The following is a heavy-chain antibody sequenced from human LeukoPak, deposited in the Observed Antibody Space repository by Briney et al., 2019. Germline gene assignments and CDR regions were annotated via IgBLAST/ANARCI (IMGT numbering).Heavy chain of an antibody. Sequence: PSETLSLTCAVYGGSFSGYYWSWIRQPPGKGLEWIGEINHSGSTNYNPSLKSRVTISVDTSKNQFSLKLSSVTAADTAVYYCARGLYSSSLGIDYWGQGTLVTVSS. CDR2: INHSGST. CDR1: GGSFSGYY. J-gene: IGHJ4*02. D-gene: IGHD6-6*01. V-gene: IGHV4-34*01. CDR3: ARGLYSSSLGIDY.